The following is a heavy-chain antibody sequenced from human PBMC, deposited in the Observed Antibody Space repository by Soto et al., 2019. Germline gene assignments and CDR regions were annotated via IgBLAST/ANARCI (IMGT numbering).Heavy chain of an antibody. CDR1: GGTFSSYA. V-gene: IGHV1-69*01. CDR3: ARVLGIPPLYYYGMDV. D-gene: IGHD7-27*01. J-gene: IGHJ6*02. Sequence: VKVSCKASGGTFSSYAISWVRQAPGQGLEWMGGIIPIFGTANYAQKFQGRVTITADESTSTAYMELSSLRSEDTAVYYCARVLGIPPLYYYGMDVWGQGTTVTVSS. CDR2: IIPIFGTA.